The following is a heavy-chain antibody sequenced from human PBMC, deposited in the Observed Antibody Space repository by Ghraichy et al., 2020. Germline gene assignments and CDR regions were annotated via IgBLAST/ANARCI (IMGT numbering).Heavy chain of an antibody. V-gene: IGHV4-34*01. CDR2: INHSGSA. CDR1: SGSFNGYY. Sequence: SETLSLTCAVNSGSFNGYYWSWIRQPPGKGLEWIGEINHSGSANCNPSLKSRVRISVDTTKNQVSLRLTSVTAADTAVYYCARSRVDRNDESGSGPGEDLDSWGHGILVVVSS. CDR3: ARSRVDRNDESGSGPGEDLDS. D-gene: IGHD3-3*01. J-gene: IGHJ5*01.